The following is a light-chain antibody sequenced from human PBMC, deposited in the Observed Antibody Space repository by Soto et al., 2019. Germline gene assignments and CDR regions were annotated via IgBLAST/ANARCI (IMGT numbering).Light chain of an antibody. J-gene: IGKJ5*01. CDR2: SAS. V-gene: IGKV1-27*01. Sequence: DIQMTQSPSSLSASVGDRVTITCRASQDISVYFAWYQQKPGKVPKLLIYSASPLQSGVPSRFSGSGSGTDFTLTISSLQPEDVATYFCQKFNTAPLTFGQGTRLEIK. CDR3: QKFNTAPLT. CDR1: QDISVY.